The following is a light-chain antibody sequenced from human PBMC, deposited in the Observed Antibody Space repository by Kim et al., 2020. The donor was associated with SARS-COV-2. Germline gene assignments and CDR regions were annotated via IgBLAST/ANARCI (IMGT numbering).Light chain of an antibody. CDR3: QQYNNWPPT. V-gene: IGKV3-15*01. CDR2: GAS. Sequence: EIVMTQSPATLSVSPGERATLSCRASQSVSSNLAWYQQKPGQAPRLLIYGASTGATGIPARFSGSGSGTEFTLTISSLQSEDLAVYYCQQYNNWPPTFGGGTKVDIK. J-gene: IGKJ4*01. CDR1: QSVSSN.